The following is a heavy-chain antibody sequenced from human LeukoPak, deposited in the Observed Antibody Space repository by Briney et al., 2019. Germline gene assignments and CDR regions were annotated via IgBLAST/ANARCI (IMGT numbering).Heavy chain of an antibody. J-gene: IGHJ4*02. CDR1: GFTFSSYG. V-gene: IGHV3-30*03. CDR2: ISYDGSNK. CDR3: ARDRTLLVGAIGY. D-gene: IGHD1-26*01. Sequence: GGSLRLSCAASGFTFSSYGMHWVRQAPGKGLEWVAVISYDGSNKYYADSVKGRFTISRDNSKNTLYLQMNSLRAEDTAVYYCARDRTLLVGAIGYWGQGTLVTVSS.